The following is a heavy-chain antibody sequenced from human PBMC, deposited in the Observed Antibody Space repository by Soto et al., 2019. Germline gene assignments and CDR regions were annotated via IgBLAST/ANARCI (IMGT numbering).Heavy chain of an antibody. Sequence: QVQLVESGGGVVQPGRSLRLSCAASGFTFSSYAMHWVRQAPGKGLEWVAVISYDGSNKYYADSVKGRFTISRDNSKNTLYLQMNSLRAEDTAVYYCARTTGYCSGGSCFFYYYYYGMDVW. CDR2: ISYDGSNK. CDR3: ARTTGYCSGGSCFFYYYYYGMDV. CDR1: GFTFSSYA. V-gene: IGHV3-30-3*01. D-gene: IGHD2-15*01. J-gene: IGHJ6*01.